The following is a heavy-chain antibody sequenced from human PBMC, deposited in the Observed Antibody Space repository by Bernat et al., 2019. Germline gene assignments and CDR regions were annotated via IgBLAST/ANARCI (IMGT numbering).Heavy chain of an antibody. V-gene: IGHV4-59*11. CDR1: GGSISSHY. CDR2: IYYSGST. D-gene: IGHD7-27*01. J-gene: IGHJ4*02. Sequence: QVQLQESGPGLVKPSETLSLTCTVSGGSISSHYWSWIRQPPGKGLEWIGYIYYSGSTNYNPSLKRRVTISVDTSKNHFSLKLSSVTPADTAVYYCGRDRALGFFDYWGQGTLVTVSS. CDR3: GRDRALGFFDY.